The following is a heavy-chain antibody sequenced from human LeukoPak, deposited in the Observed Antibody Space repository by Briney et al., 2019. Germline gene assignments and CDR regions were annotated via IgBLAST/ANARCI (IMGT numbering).Heavy chain of an antibody. CDR2: INPSGGST. CDR3: AREIPPDYYDSSGYYSLDY. Sequence: ASVKVSCKASGYTFTSYYMHWVQQAPGQGLEWMGIINPSGGSTSYAQKFQGRVTMTRDMSTSTVYMELSSLRSEDTAVYYCAREIPPDYYDSSGYYSLDYWGQGTLVTVSS. D-gene: IGHD3-22*01. V-gene: IGHV1-46*01. J-gene: IGHJ4*02. CDR1: GYTFTSYY.